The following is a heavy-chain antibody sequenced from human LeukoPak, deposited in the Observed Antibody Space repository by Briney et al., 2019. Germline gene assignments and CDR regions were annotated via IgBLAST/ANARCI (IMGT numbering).Heavy chain of an antibody. Sequence: PSETLSLTCTVSGYSISSSNWWGWIRQPPGKGLEWIGYIYYSGSTYYNPSLKSRVTMSVDTSKNQFSLKLSSVTAVDTAVYYCARMVRAQYYYDSSGYVSNWFDPWGQGTLVTVSS. D-gene: IGHD3-22*01. CDR2: IYYSGST. CDR1: GYSISSSNW. V-gene: IGHV4-28*01. J-gene: IGHJ5*02. CDR3: ARMVRAQYYYDSSGYVSNWFDP.